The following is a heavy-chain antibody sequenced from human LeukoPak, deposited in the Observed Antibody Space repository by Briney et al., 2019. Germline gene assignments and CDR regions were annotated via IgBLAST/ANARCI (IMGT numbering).Heavy chain of an antibody. CDR1: GFTFSDYY. Sequence: PGGSLRLSCAASGFTFSDYYMSWIRQAPGKGLEWVSYISSSGSTIYYADSVKGRFTISRDNAKNSLYLQMNSLRAEDTAVYYWARDRYYYDSSGYYAFDIWGQGTMVTVSS. CDR2: ISSSGSTI. J-gene: IGHJ3*02. D-gene: IGHD3-22*01. V-gene: IGHV3-11*01. CDR3: ARDRYYYDSSGYYAFDI.